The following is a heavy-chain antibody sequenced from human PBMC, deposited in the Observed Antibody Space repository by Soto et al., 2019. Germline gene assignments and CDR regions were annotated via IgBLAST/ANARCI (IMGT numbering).Heavy chain of an antibody. CDR2: ISLSGGST. V-gene: IGHV3-23*01. CDR3: ARVVLKGAYYYYGMDV. J-gene: IGHJ6*02. CDR1: GFTLNNYA. Sequence: EVQLLESGGGSVQPGGSLRLSCAASGFTLNNYAMNWVRQAPGKGLEWVSGISLSGGSTYYADSVKGRFTISRDSSKNTLYLQMNSLRAEDTALYFCARVVLKGAYYYYGMDVWGQGTTVTVSS. D-gene: IGHD2-8*01.